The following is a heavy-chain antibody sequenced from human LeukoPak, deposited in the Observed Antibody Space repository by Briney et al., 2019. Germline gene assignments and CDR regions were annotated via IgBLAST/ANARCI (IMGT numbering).Heavy chain of an antibody. CDR1: GGSISSYY. J-gene: IGHJ6*03. CDR3: AGGGSDGYSYGSFYYMDV. D-gene: IGHD5-18*01. CDR2: IYYSGST. V-gene: IGHV4-59*01. Sequence: PSETLSLTRTVSGGSISSYYWSWIRQPPGKGLEWIGYIYYSGSTNYNPSLKSRVTISVDTSKNQFSLKLSSVTAVDTAVYYCAGGGSDGYSYGSFYYMDVWGKGTTVTVSS.